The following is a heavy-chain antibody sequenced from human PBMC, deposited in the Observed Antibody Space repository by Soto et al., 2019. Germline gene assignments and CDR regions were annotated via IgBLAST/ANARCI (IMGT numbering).Heavy chain of an antibody. Sequence: GGSLRLSCAASGFTFDDYAMHWVRQVPGKGLEWVSGINSDGSSTRYADSVKGRFTVSRDNAKNTLYLEMNSLRAEDTAVYYCARGSSYALDYWGQGTLVTVSS. CDR3: ARGSSYALDY. J-gene: IGHJ4*02. CDR2: INSDGSST. D-gene: IGHD3-16*01. CDR1: GFTFDDYA. V-gene: IGHV3-74*01.